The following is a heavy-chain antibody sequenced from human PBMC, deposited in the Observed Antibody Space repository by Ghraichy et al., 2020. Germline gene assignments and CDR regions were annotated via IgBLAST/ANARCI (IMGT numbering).Heavy chain of an antibody. Sequence: GESLNISCAASGFTISNYAMSWVRQAPGRGLEWVSTIRRSGGDTYHADSVKGRFTISRDNSKNTLYLQMNSLRAEDTAVYYCAKVYCGGDCRGGIHYFDSWGQGTLVTVSS. CDR1: GFTISNYA. J-gene: IGHJ4*02. CDR3: AKVYCGGDCRGGIHYFDS. D-gene: IGHD2-21*02. V-gene: IGHV3-23*01. CDR2: IRRSGGDT.